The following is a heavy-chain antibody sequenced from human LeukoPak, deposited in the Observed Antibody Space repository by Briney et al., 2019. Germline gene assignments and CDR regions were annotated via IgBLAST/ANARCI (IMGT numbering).Heavy chain of an antibody. CDR2: IYYSGST. D-gene: IGHD6-19*01. CDR3: ARGSIAVAGTQGPLFDY. Sequence: SETLSLTCTVSGGSISSYCWSWIRQPPGKGLEWIGYIYYSGSTNYNASLKSRVTISVDTSKNQFSLKLSSVTAADTAVYYCARGSIAVAGTQGPLFDYWGQGTLVTVSS. CDR1: GGSISSYC. J-gene: IGHJ4*02. V-gene: IGHV4-59*01.